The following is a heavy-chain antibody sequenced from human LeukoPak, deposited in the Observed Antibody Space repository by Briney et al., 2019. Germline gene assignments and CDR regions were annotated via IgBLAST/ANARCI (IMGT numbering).Heavy chain of an antibody. J-gene: IGHJ5*02. D-gene: IGHD5-18*01. CDR2: ISGSGGST. Sequence: PGGSLRLSCAASGFTFSSYAMSWVRQAPGKGLEWVSAISGSGGSTYYADSVKGRFTISRDNSKNTLYLQMNSLGAEDTAVYYCAKGRIQLWTRGCWFDPWGQGTLVTVSS. CDR3: AKGRIQLWTRGCWFDP. CDR1: GFTFSSYA. V-gene: IGHV3-23*01.